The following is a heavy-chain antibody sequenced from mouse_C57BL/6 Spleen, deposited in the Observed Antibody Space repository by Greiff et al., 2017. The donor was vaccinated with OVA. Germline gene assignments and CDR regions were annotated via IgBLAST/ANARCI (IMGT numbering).Heavy chain of an antibody. V-gene: IGHV5-4*01. CDR2: ISDGGSYT. Sequence: EVQLLESGGGLVKPGGSLKLSCAASGFTFSSYSMSWVRQTPEKRLEWVATISDGGSYTYYPDNLKGRFTISRDNSKNNLYLQMSQLKSEDTAVYYCARGRDYGDWYFDVWGTGTTVTVSA. CDR3: ARGRDYGDWYFDV. J-gene: IGHJ1*03. CDR1: GFTFSSYS. D-gene: IGHD1-1*02.